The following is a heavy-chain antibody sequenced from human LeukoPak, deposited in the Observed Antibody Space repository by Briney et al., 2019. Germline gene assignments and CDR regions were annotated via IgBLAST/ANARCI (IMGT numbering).Heavy chain of an antibody. J-gene: IGHJ5*02. V-gene: IGHV4-59*01. CDR2: VFYSGNT. CDR1: GGSINSYY. CDR3: ARARDDYINNWFDP. D-gene: IGHD5-24*01. Sequence: SETLSLTCIVSGGSINSYYWNWIRQPPGKGLEWIGYVFYSGNTNYNPSLKSRVTISVDASKCQLSLKLSSVTAADTAVYYCARARDDYINNWFDPWGQGTLVTVSS.